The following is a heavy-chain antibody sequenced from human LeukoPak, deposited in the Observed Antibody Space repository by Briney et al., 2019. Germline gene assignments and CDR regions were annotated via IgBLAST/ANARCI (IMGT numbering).Heavy chain of an antibody. CDR1: GGTFSSYA. CDR2: IIPILGIA. Sequence: GASVKVSCKASGGTFSSYAISWVRQAPGQGLEWMGRIIPILGIANYAQKFQGRVTITADKSTSTAYMELSSLRSEDTAVYYRARDPNYGFDYWGQGTLVTVSS. V-gene: IGHV1-69*04. CDR3: ARDPNYGFDY. D-gene: IGHD3-10*01. J-gene: IGHJ4*02.